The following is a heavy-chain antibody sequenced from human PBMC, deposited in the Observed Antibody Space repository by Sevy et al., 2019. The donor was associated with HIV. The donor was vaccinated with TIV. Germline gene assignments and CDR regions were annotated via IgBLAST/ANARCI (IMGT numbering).Heavy chain of an antibody. Sequence: GGSLRLSCAASGFTFSKYSMSWIRQTPGKGLEWVSTFSFGCGKINYADSVKGRFTISRVESRNTFYLQMNSLRAEDTAIYYCAREGCTKPHDYWGQGTVVTVSS. CDR2: FSFGCGKI. D-gene: IGHD2-8*01. CDR1: GFTFSKYS. J-gene: IGHJ4*02. V-gene: IGHV3-23*01. CDR3: AREGCTKPHDY.